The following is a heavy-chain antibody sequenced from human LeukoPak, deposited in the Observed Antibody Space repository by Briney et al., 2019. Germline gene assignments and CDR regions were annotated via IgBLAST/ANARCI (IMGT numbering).Heavy chain of an antibody. Sequence: GGSLRLSCAASGFTFSGYSMNWVRQAPGKGLEWVSAISGSGGSTYYADSVKGRFTISRDNSKNTLYLQMNSLRAEDTAVYYCAKVGTGYYFDYWGQGTLVTVSS. CDR2: ISGSGGST. J-gene: IGHJ4*02. CDR1: GFTFSGYS. V-gene: IGHV3-23*01. CDR3: AKVGTGYYFDY. D-gene: IGHD1-1*01.